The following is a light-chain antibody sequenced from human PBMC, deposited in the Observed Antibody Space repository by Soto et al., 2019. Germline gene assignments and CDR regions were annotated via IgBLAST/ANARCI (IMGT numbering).Light chain of an antibody. CDR2: GAS. V-gene: IGKV3-15*01. CDR3: QQYNNWPRT. J-gene: IGKJ1*01. Sequence: EVVLTQSPATLSLSPGEKATLSFRARQSVGNNLVWYQQKPGQAPRLLIYGASTRATGIPARFSGSGSGTEFTLTISSLQSEDFAVYYCQQYNNWPRTFGQGTKVDI. CDR1: QSVGNN.